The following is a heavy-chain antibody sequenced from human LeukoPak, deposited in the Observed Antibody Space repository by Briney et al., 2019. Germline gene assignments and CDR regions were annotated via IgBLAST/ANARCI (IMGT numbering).Heavy chain of an antibody. CDR2: INAGNGNT. CDR3: ARGRSPAAENWFDP. D-gene: IGHD2-2*01. J-gene: IGHJ5*02. CDR1: GYTFTSYA. Sequence: ASVKVSCKASGYTFTSYAMHWVRQAPGQRLEWMGWINAGNGNTKYSQKFQGRVTITRDTSASTAYMELSSLRSEDTAVYYCARGRSPAAENWFDPWGQGTLVTVSS. V-gene: IGHV1-3*01.